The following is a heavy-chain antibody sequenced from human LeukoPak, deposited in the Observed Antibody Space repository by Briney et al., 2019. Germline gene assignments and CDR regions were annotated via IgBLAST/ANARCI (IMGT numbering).Heavy chain of an antibody. CDR3: ARAGGWTEQLVLDYYYYGMDV. Sequence: AASVKVSCKASGGTFSSYAISWVRQAPGQGLEWMGGIIPIFGTANYAQKFQGRVTITADESTSTAYMELSSLRSEDTAVYYCARAGGWTEQLVLDYYYYGMDVWGQGTTVTVSS. J-gene: IGHJ6*02. D-gene: IGHD6-6*01. CDR1: GGTFSSYA. CDR2: IIPIFGTA. V-gene: IGHV1-69*13.